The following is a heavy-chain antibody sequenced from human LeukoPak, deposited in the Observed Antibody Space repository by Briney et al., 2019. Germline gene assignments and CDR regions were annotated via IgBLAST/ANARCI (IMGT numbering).Heavy chain of an antibody. Sequence: GGSLRLSCAASGFTFSSYSMNWVRQAPGKGLEWVSSISGSGGSTYYADSVKGRFTISRDNSKNTLYLQINSLGAEDTAVYYCARPWPSGSSSIFDYWGQGTLVTVSS. J-gene: IGHJ4*02. V-gene: IGHV3-23*01. CDR3: ARPWPSGSSSIFDY. CDR1: GFTFSSYS. CDR2: ISGSGGST. D-gene: IGHD3-10*01.